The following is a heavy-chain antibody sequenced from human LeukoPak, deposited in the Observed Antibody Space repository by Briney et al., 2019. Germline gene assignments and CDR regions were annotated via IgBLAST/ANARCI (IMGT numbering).Heavy chain of an antibody. CDR3: ASPLVGFLWFGGLQIWGDY. D-gene: IGHD3-10*01. CDR1: GFTFSSYA. CDR2: ISYDGSNK. J-gene: IGHJ4*02. V-gene: IGHV3-30-3*01. Sequence: GGSLRLSCAASGFTFSSYAMHWVRQAPGKGLEWVAVISYDGSNKYYADSVKGRFTISRDNSKNTLYLQMNSLRAEDTAVYYCASPLVGFLWFGGLQIWGDYWGQGTLVTVSS.